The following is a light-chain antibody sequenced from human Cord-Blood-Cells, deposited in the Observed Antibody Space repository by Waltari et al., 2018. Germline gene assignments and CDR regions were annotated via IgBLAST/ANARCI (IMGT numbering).Light chain of an antibody. CDR1: QSISSY. CDR3: QQSYSTPLT. J-gene: IGKJ4*01. Sequence: DIQMTQSPSSLSASVGDRVTITCRASQSISSYLNWYQQKPGKAPKLLIYAASSLQSGVPSRFSCSGSGTDFTLTINSLQPEDFATYYCQQSYSTPLTFGGGTKVEIK. CDR2: AAS. V-gene: IGKV1-39*01.